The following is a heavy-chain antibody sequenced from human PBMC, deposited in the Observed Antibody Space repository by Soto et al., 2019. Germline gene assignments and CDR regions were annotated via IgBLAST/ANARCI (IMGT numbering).Heavy chain of an antibody. J-gene: IGHJ4*02. V-gene: IGHV4-4*07. CDR1: GGSISSYY. CDR3: ARDLKFGKADY. Sequence: SETLSLTCTVSGGSISSYYWTWIRQPSGKGLEWIGRIYTSGSTNYNPSLKSRVTMSVDTSKNQFSLKLSSVTAADTAVYYCARDLKFGKADYWGQGSQVTVSS. D-gene: IGHD3-10*01. CDR2: IYTSGST.